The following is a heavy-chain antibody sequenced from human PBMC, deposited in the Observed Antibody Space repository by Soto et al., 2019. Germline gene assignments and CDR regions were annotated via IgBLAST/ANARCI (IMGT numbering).Heavy chain of an antibody. Sequence: PSETLSLTCTVSGGSISSGDYYWSWIRQPPGKGLEWIGYIYYSGSTYYNPSLKSRVTISVDTSKNQFSLKLSSVTAADTAVYYCALALVVPAASTPDYYYYGMDVWGHGTTVTVSS. D-gene: IGHD2-2*01. CDR3: ALALVVPAASTPDYYYYGMDV. CDR2: IYYSGST. CDR1: GGSISSGDYY. J-gene: IGHJ6*02. V-gene: IGHV4-30-4*01.